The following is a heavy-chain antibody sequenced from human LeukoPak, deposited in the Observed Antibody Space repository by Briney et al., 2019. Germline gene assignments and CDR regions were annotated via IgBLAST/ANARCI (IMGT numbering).Heavy chain of an antibody. CDR1: GGSISSSSNY. J-gene: IGHJ4*02. V-gene: IGHV4-39*01. D-gene: IGHD1-26*01. CDR2: IYYSGSS. Sequence: PSETLSLTCTVSGGSISSSSNYWGWIRQPPGKGLEWIGSIYYSGSSYSKSSLKSRVTISVDTSKNQFTLNLNSVTAEGTAMYYFDRLGWEPTGGGYFDYWGQGTLVTVSS. CDR3: DRLGWEPTGGGYFDY.